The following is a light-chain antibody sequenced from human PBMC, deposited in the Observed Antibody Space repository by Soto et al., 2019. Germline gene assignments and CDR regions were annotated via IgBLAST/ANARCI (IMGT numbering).Light chain of an antibody. CDR3: QQRNNWPKT. CDR2: DAS. J-gene: IGKJ1*01. V-gene: IGKV3-11*01. Sequence: DILLTQTPATLSLSPGERATLSCRASPSVSSFLAWYQQKPGQAPRLLIYDASHRATGIPARISRSGSATDFTLTTSSLEPEDFAVYYCQQRNNWPKTCGQGHKVEIK. CDR1: PSVSSF.